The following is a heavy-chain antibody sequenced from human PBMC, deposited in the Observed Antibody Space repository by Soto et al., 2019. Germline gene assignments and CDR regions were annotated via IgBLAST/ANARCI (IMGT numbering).Heavy chain of an antibody. Sequence: ASVKVSCKASGYRFTSYDINWVRQATGQGLEWMGWINPNSGSAGYAQKFQGRATMTRDTSISTVYMELSSLTSEDTAVYYCARGPGAPDCINGVCNILYSSPESNWYDPWGQGTLVTVSS. CDR3: ARGPGAPDCINGVCNILYSSPESNWYDP. J-gene: IGHJ5*02. CDR2: INPNSGSA. CDR1: GYRFTSYD. V-gene: IGHV1-8*01. D-gene: IGHD2-8*01.